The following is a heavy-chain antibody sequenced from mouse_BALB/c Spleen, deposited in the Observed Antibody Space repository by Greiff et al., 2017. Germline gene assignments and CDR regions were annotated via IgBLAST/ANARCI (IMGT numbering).Heavy chain of an antibody. V-gene: IGHV5-6-5*01. Sequence: DVHLVESGGGLVKPGGSLKLSCAASGFTFSSYAMSWVRQTPEKRLEWVASISSGGSTYYPDSVKGRFTISRDNARNILYLQMSSLRSEDTAMYYCARIHYYGYDYFDYWGQGTSVTVSS. CDR2: ISSGGST. J-gene: IGHJ4*01. CDR1: GFTFSSYA. D-gene: IGHD1-2*01. CDR3: ARIHYYGYDYFDY.